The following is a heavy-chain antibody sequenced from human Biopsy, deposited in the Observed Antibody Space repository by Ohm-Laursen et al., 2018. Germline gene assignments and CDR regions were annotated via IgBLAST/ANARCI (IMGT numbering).Heavy chain of an antibody. CDR2: INHRGRS. J-gene: IGHJ4*02. D-gene: IGHD1-26*01. V-gene: IGHV4-34*01. CDR1: GESFSDYY. CDR3: AREGGGLLPIRLTDF. Sequence: PGTLSLTCEVSGESFSDYYWSWIRQSPGKGLEWIGEINHRGRSSYSPSLQSRVTISVDASKNQFSLNMKSVAAADTAVYFCAREGGGLLPIRLTDFWGPGRMVTVSS.